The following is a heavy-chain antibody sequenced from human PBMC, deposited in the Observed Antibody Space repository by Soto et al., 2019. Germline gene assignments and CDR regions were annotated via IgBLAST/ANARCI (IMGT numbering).Heavy chain of an antibody. CDR1: GFTFSSCT. CDR2: ISPSSGHI. V-gene: IGHV3-21*06. Sequence: EVHLVESGGGLVKPGGSLRLSCAVSGFTFSSCTMNWVRQAPGKGLEWVSSISPSSGHIYYADSVKGRFTISRDNAKNSLFLQMNSLRGEDTPVYYCSGCSGGACHKNYGMDVWGQGTTVTVSS. D-gene: IGHD2-15*01. J-gene: IGHJ6*02. CDR3: SGCSGGACHKNYGMDV.